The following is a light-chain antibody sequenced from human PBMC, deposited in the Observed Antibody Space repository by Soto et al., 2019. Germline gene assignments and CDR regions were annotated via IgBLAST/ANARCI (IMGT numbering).Light chain of an antibody. CDR2: GAS. Sequence: EIVMTQSPATLSVSPGERATLSSRASQSVSSNLACYQQKPGQAPRLLIYGASTRATVIPASFSGSGSGTEFTLTISSLQSEDFAVYYCQQYNNWPPGFGQGTRLE. CDR1: QSVSSN. V-gene: IGKV3-15*01. J-gene: IGKJ5*01. CDR3: QQYNNWPPG.